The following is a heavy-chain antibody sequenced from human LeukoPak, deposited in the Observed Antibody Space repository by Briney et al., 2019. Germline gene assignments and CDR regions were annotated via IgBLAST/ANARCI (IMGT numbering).Heavy chain of an antibody. V-gene: IGHV3-21*01. CDR1: GFTFSSYS. D-gene: IGHD6-6*01. Sequence: GGSLRLSCAASGFTFSSYSMNWVRQAPGKVLEWVSSISSSSSYIYYADSVKGRFTISRDNAKNSLYLQMNSLRAEDTAVYYCARDSSSSSFEYWGKGTLVTVSS. CDR2: ISSSSSYI. J-gene: IGHJ4*02. CDR3: ARDSSSSSFEY.